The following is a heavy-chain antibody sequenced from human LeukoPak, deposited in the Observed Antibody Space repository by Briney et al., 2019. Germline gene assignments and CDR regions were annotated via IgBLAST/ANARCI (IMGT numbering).Heavy chain of an antibody. D-gene: IGHD5-24*01. Sequence: PSETLSLTCTVSGGSISSGSFYWSWIRQPAGEGLEWIGRIYTSGSTNYNPSLKSRVTISVDTSKNQFSLKLSSVTAADPAVYYCARLGGDGYNWDYFDYWGQGTLVTVSS. CDR2: IYTSGST. CDR3: ARLGGDGYNWDYFDY. CDR1: GGSISSGSFY. V-gene: IGHV4-61*02. J-gene: IGHJ4*02.